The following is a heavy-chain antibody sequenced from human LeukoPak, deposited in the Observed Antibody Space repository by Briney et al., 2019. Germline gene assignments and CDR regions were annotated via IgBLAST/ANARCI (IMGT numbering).Heavy chain of an antibody. V-gene: IGHV3-23*01. Sequence: GGSLRLSCAASGFTFSNYAMSWVRQAPGKGLEWVSTISNTGSDTYYADSVQGRFTISRDNSENALYLQMNNLRAEDTAIHYCAKVPYSDYGSGRPPFMDVWGQGTTVAVSS. CDR3: AKVPYSDYGSGRPPFMDV. CDR1: GFTFSNYA. CDR2: ISNTGSDT. D-gene: IGHD3-10*01. J-gene: IGHJ6*02.